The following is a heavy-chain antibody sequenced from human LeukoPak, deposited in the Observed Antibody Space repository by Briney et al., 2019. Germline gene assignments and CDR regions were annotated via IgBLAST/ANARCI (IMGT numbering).Heavy chain of an antibody. J-gene: IGHJ4*02. D-gene: IGHD3-22*01. Sequence: ASVKVSCKASGYTFTSYYMHWVRQAPGQGLEWMGIINPSGGSTSYAQKFQGRVTMTRDTSTSTVYMELSSLRSEDTAVYYCARDQFYDSSGYFEYYFDYWDQGTLVTVSS. CDR2: INPSGGST. CDR1: GYTFTSYY. V-gene: IGHV1-46*01. CDR3: ARDQFYDSSGYFEYYFDY.